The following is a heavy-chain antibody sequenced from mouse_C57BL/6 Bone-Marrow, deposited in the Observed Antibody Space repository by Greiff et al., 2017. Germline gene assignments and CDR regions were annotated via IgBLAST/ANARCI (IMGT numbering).Heavy chain of an antibody. CDR1: GYSITSGYY. J-gene: IGHJ2*01. CDR2: ISYDGSN. CDR3: ARGGYYGLFDY. V-gene: IGHV3-6*01. D-gene: IGHD1-1*01. Sequence: EVQRVESGPGLVKPSQSLSLTCSVTGYSITSGYYWNWIRQFPGNKLEWMGYISYDGSNNYNPSLKNRISITRDTSKNQFFLKLKSVTTEDTATYYCARGGYYGLFDYWGQGTTLTVSS.